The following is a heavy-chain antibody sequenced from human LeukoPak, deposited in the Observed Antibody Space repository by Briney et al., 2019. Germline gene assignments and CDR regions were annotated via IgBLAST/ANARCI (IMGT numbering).Heavy chain of an antibody. J-gene: IGHJ5*02. CDR2: IYNGVNT. D-gene: IGHD1-26*01. CDR3: ARSRAFNSGAFDP. CDR1: GASVSSASY. Sequence: SETLSLTCTVSGASVSSASYWSWIRQPPGKGVEWIAHIYNGVNTNYNPSLKSRVTISVDTSKNQFSLRLNSVTAADTAVYYCARSRAFNSGAFDPWGQGNLVTVSS. V-gene: IGHV4-61*01.